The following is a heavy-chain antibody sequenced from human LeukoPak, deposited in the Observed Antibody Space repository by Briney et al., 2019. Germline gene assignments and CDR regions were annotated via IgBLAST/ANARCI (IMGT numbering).Heavy chain of an antibody. J-gene: IGHJ5*02. CDR1: GFTFSSYA. CDR3: ARHEYSGSYYGLSWFDP. V-gene: IGHV4-39*01. D-gene: IGHD1-26*01. CDR2: IYYSGST. Sequence: KPGGSLRLSCAASGFTFSSYAMSWIRQPPGKGLEWIASIYYSGSTYYNPSLKSRVTISVDTSKNQLSLKLSSLTAADTAVYYCARHEYSGSYYGLSWFDPWGQGTLVTVSS.